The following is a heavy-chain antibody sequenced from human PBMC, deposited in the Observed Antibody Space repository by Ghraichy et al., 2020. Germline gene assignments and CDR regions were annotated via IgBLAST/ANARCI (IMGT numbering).Heavy chain of an antibody. D-gene: IGHD6-13*01. J-gene: IGHJ5*02. CDR3: ASVRSSSWYDRYFDP. CDR2: INHSGST. Sequence: SETLSLTCAVYGGSFSGYYWSWIRQPPGKGLEWIGEINHSGSTNYNPSLKSRVTISVDTSKNQFSLKLSSVTAADTAVYYCASVRSSSWYDRYFDPWGQGTLVTVSS. CDR1: GGSFSGYY. V-gene: IGHV4-34*01.